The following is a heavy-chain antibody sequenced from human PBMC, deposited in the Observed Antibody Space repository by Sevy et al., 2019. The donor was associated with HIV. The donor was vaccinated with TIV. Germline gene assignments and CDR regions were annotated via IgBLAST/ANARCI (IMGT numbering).Heavy chain of an antibody. CDR1: GGSFSGYY. Sequence: SETLSLTCAVYGGSFSGYYWSWIRQPPGKGLEWIGEINHSGSTNYNPSLKSRVTISVDTSKNQFSLKLSSVTAADTAVYYCARGSDETESRVDPWGQGTLVTVSS. CDR2: INHSGST. CDR3: ARGSDETESRVDP. V-gene: IGHV4-34*01. J-gene: IGHJ5*02.